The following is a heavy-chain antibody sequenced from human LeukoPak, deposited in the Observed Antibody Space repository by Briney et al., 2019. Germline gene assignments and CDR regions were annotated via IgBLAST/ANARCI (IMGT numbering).Heavy chain of an antibody. J-gene: IGHJ3*02. D-gene: IGHD3-9*01. CDR2: ISGSGGST. CDR1: GFTFSSYA. Sequence: PGGSLRLSCAASGFTFSSYAMSWVRRAPGKGLEWVSAISGSGGSTYYADSVKGRFTISRDNSKNTLYLQMNSLRAEDTAVYYCAKEFYYDILTGYYYDAFDIWGQGTMVTVSS. CDR3: AKEFYYDILTGYYYDAFDI. V-gene: IGHV3-23*01.